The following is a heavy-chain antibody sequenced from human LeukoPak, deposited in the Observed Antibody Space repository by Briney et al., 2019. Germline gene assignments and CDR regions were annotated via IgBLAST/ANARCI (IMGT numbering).Heavy chain of an antibody. CDR2: ISSSYSYI. V-gene: IGHV3-21*01. D-gene: IGHD3-16*01. Sequence: PGGSLRLSCAASGFTFSDYIMNWVRQAPGKGLEWVSSISSSYSYIYYADSVKGRFTISRDNARNSLYLQMYSLRAEDTAVYYCARDFEERAYFVADFDYWGQGTLVTVSS. CDR1: GFTFSDYI. J-gene: IGHJ4*02. CDR3: ARDFEERAYFVADFDY.